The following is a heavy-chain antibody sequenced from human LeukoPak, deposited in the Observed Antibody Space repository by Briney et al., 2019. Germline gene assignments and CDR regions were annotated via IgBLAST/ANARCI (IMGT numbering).Heavy chain of an antibody. CDR3: VQAAPFDS. D-gene: IGHD6-25*01. J-gene: IGHJ4*02. Sequence: GGSLRLSCAASGITFTSDAMHWVRQAPGKGLLWVSRISSEGHSTIYADSVKGRFIISKDSAKNTVYLQLRSVRAEDTAVYYCVQAAPFDSWGQGTLVTVSS. CDR2: ISSEGHST. V-gene: IGHV3-74*01. CDR1: GITFTSDA.